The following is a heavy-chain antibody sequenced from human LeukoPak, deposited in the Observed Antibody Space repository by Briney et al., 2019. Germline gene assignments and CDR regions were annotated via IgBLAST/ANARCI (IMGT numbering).Heavy chain of an antibody. CDR1: GFTFSSYW. CDR3: ARGVDSAIDW. V-gene: IGHV3-7*01. J-gene: IGHJ4*02. CDR2: INGDGRDK. D-gene: IGHD3-9*01. Sequence: GGSLRLSCAASGFTFSSYWMNWVLQAPGKGLEWVANINGDGRDKYYVGSVRGRFTISRDNADNALYLQMNSLRGEDTALYYCARGVDSAIDWWGQGTLVTVSS.